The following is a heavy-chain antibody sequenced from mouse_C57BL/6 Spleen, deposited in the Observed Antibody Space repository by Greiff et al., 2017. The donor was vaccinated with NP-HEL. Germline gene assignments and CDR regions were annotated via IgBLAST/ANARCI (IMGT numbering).Heavy chain of an antibody. J-gene: IGHJ3*01. Sequence: QVQLQQPGAELVRPGTSVKLSCKASGYTFTSYWMHWVKQRPGQGLEWIGVIDPSDSYTNYNQKFKGKATLTVDTSSSTAYMQLSSLTSEDSAVYYCARDDYDYGGFAYWGQGTLVTVSA. CDR2: IDPSDSYT. CDR1: GYTFTSYW. CDR3: ARDDYDYGGFAY. V-gene: IGHV1-59*01. D-gene: IGHD2-4*01.